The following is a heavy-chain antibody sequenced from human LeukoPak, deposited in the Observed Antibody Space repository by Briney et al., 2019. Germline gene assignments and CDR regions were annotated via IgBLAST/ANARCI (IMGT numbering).Heavy chain of an antibody. CDR1: GFTVSSNY. V-gene: IGHV3-66*01. D-gene: IGHD4/OR15-4a*01. CDR3: ARGSSYGDYYYYSMDV. J-gene: IGHJ6*02. CDR2: IYSGGST. Sequence: GGSLRLSCAASGFTVSSNYMSWVRQAPGKGLEWVSVIYSGGSTYYADSVKGRFTISRDNSKNTLYLQMNSLRAEDTAVYYCARGSSYGDYYYYSMDVWGQGTTVTVSS.